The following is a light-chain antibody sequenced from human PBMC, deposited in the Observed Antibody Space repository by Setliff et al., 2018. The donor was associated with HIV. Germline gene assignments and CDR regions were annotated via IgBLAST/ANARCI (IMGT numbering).Light chain of an antibody. CDR3: QQMGT. J-gene: IGKJ1*01. Sequence: EIVLTQSPGTLSLSPGERATLSCRASQSVSSSYLAWYQQKPGQAPRLLIYGASSRATGIPDRFSGSGSGTDATLTISRLEPEDFAVYYCQQMGTFGQGTKVDIK. CDR2: GAS. CDR1: QSVSSSY. V-gene: IGKV3-20*01.